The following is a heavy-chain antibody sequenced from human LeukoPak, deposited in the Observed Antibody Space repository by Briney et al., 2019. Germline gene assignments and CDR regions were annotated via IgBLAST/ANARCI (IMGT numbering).Heavy chain of an antibody. CDR2: IYHSGST. V-gene: IGHV4-38-2*02. J-gene: IGHJ6*03. CDR1: GYSISSGYY. Sequence: SETLSLTCTVSGYSISSGYYWGWIRQPPGKGLERIGNIYHSGSTYYNPSLKSRVTISVDTSKNQFSLKVSSVTAADTAVYYCTKGPASYYYYVDVWGKGTTVTVSS. CDR3: TKGPASYYYYVDV.